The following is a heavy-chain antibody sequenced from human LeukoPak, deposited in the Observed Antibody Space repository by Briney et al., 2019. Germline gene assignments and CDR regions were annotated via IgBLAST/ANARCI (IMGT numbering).Heavy chain of an antibody. CDR2: IWYDGSNK. Sequence: GGSLRLSCAASGFTFSGYGMHWVRQAPGKGLEWVAVIWYDGSNKYYADSVKGRFTISRDNSKNTLYLQMNSLRAEDTAVYYCAKDKAVIINTKNDYWGQGTLVTISS. V-gene: IGHV3-33*06. CDR3: AKDKAVIINTKNDY. J-gene: IGHJ4*02. D-gene: IGHD4-23*01. CDR1: GFTFSGYG.